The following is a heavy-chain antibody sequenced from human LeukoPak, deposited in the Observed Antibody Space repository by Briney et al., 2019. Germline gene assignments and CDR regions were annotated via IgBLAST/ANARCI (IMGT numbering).Heavy chain of an antibody. J-gene: IGHJ6*03. CDR3: ARVWEIRAYCGGDCYPGYYYYMDV. CDR1: GGTFSSYA. Sequence: ASVKVSCKASGGTFSSYAISWVRQAPGQGLEWMGGIIPIFGTANYAQKFQGRVTITTDESTSTAYMELSSLRSEDTAVYYCARVWEIRAYCGGDCYPGYYYYMDVWGKGTTVTVSS. V-gene: IGHV1-69*05. CDR2: IIPIFGTA. D-gene: IGHD2-21*01.